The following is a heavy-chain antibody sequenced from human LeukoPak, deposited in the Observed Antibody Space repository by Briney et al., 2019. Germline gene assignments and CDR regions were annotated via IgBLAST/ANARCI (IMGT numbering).Heavy chain of an antibody. D-gene: IGHD3-22*01. CDR1: GFTFNSYA. J-gene: IGHJ4*02. V-gene: IGHV3-23*01. CDR2: ISPSGDRT. Sequence: GGSLRLSCAASGFTFNSYAMSWVRQAPGKGLEWVSVISPSGDRTSNADSVEGGFTISRDNTRNTLYLQMNSLRDEDTGVYYCAIMHGYYDGSGFWVQWGQGTLVTVSS. CDR3: AIMHGYYDGSGFWVQ.